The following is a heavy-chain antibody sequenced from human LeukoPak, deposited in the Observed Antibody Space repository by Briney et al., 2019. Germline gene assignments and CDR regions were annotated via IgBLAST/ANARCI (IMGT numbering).Heavy chain of an antibody. D-gene: IGHD5-18*01. CDR1: GGSISNYY. CDR3: ARGPLDSGYTYFDY. Sequence: SETLSLTCTVSGGSISNYYWSWIRQPPGKGLEWIGYIYYSGNTNSNPSLKRRVIVSVDTSKKQFSLRLTSVTAADTAVYYCARGPLDSGYTYFDYWGQGTLVTVSS. V-gene: IGHV4-59*01. J-gene: IGHJ4*02. CDR2: IYYSGNT.